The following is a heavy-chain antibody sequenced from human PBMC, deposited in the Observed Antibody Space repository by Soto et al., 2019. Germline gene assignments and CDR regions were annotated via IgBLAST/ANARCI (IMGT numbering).Heavy chain of an antibody. CDR3: AKDYQGTGYSGGSFDY. CDR2: ISYDGSNK. D-gene: IGHD6-19*01. Sequence: VGSLRLSCAASGFTFSSYGMHWVRQAPGKGLEWVAVISYDGSNKYYADSVKGRFTISRDNSKNTLYLQMNSLRAEDTAVYYCAKDYQGTGYSGGSFDYWGQGTLVTVSS. CDR1: GFTFSSYG. J-gene: IGHJ4*02. V-gene: IGHV3-30*18.